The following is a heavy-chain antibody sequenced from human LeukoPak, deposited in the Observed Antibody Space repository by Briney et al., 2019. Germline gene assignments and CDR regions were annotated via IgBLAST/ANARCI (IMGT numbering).Heavy chain of an antibody. J-gene: IGHJ4*02. D-gene: IGHD3-10*01. CDR3: ARVGYSSSGNYYNDRGAFDY. V-gene: IGHV4-34*01. CDR2: INHSAIT. Sequence: SETLSLTCAVYGGPFSGSCWSWLRQPPGKGLEWLAEINHSAITNYNPSLKSRVTTSVDTSKNQFSLKLSSVTAADTAVYYCARVGYSSSGNYYNDRGAFDYWGQGTLVTVSS. CDR1: GGPFSGSC.